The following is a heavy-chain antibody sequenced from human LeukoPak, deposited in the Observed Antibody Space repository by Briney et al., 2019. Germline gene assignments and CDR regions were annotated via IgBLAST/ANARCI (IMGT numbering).Heavy chain of an antibody. V-gene: IGHV3-7*01. Sequence: GGSLRLSCAVSGFTFRSYWMSWVRQAPGKGLEWVANIDQDGSENYYVDSVKGRFTISRDNAKDSLYLQMNSLRAEDTAVYYCARELELLLGDYFDYWGQGTLVTVSS. CDR2: IDQDGSEN. D-gene: IGHD2-15*01. J-gene: IGHJ4*02. CDR1: GFTFRSYW. CDR3: ARELELLLGDYFDY.